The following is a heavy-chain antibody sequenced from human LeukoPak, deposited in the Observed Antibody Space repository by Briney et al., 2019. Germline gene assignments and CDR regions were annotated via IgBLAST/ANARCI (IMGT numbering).Heavy chain of an antibody. D-gene: IGHD3-22*01. V-gene: IGHV3-48*04. CDR2: ISYGTSTI. CDR1: GFTVSSNY. J-gene: IGHJ4*02. CDR3: ARDSVRSGGYPIDY. Sequence: PGGSLRLSCAASGFTVSSNYKSWVRQAPGKGLEWVSYISYGTSTIYHADSVKGRFTISRDNAKNSLYLQMNSLRAEDTAVYYCARDSVRSGGYPIDYWGQGTLVTVSP.